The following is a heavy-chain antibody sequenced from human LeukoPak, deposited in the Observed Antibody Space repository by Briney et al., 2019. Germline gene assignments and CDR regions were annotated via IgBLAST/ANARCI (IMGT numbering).Heavy chain of an antibody. V-gene: IGHV4-59*01. CDR2: IYYSGST. J-gene: IGHJ6*03. Sequence: KPSETLSLTCTVSGGSISSYYWSWIRQPPGKGLEWIGYIYYSGSTNYNPSLKSRVTISVDTSKNQFSLKLSSVTAADTAVYYCAREGYSYGVGYYYYYMDVWGKGTTVTISS. CDR1: GGSISSYY. D-gene: IGHD5-18*01. CDR3: AREGYSYGVGYYYYYMDV.